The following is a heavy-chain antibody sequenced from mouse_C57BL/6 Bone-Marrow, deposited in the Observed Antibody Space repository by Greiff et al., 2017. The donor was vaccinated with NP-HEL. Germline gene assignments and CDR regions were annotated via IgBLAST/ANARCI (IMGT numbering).Heavy chain of an antibody. D-gene: IGHD1-1*01. CDR2: INPGSGGT. V-gene: IGHV1-54*01. CDR3: ARSLYGSSPPFDY. CDR1: GYAFTNYL. Sequence: QVQLKESGAELVRPGTSVKVSCKASGYAFTNYLIEWVKQRPGQGLEWIGVINPGSGGTNYNEKFKGKATLTADKSSSTAYMQLSSLTSEDSAVYFCARSLYGSSPPFDYWGQGTTLTVSS. J-gene: IGHJ2*01.